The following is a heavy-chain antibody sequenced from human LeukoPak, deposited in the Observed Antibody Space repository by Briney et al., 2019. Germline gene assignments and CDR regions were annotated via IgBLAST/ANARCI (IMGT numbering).Heavy chain of an antibody. CDR3: ARGAVIAHFDY. J-gene: IGHJ4*02. Sequence: GASVKVSCKASGYSFTAYNIHWVRQAPGQRLEWMGWIAPGNGNTKYSQKLQGRVTLTRDTSASTAYMELSSLTSEDTAVFYCARGAVIAHFDYWGQGTLVTVSS. CDR2: IAPGNGNT. CDR1: GYSFTAYN. V-gene: IGHV1-3*01. D-gene: IGHD2-21*01.